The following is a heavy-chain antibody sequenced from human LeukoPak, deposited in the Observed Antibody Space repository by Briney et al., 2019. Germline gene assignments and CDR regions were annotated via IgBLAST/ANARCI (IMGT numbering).Heavy chain of an antibody. CDR1: GFTFSSYW. J-gene: IGHJ6*03. CDR3: ARVVGYSGYEGYYYMDV. Sequence: GGSLRLSCAASGFTFSSYWMSWVRQAPGKGLEWVANIKQDGSEKYYVDSVKGRFTISRDNAKNSLYLQMNSLRAEDTAVYYCARVVGYSGYEGYYYMDVWGKGTTVTVSS. CDR2: IKQDGSEK. V-gene: IGHV3-7*01. D-gene: IGHD5-12*01.